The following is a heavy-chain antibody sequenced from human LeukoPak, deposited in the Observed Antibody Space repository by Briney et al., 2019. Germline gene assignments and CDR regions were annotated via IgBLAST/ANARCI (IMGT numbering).Heavy chain of an antibody. CDR2: INPNSGGT. Sequence: EASVKVSCKASGYTFTGYYMHWVRQAPGQGLEGMGWINPNSGGTNYAQKFQGRVTMTRDTSISTAYMELSRLRSDDTAVYYCAREWGYSYGALDYWGQGTLVTVSS. CDR3: AREWGYSYGALDY. CDR1: GYTFTGYY. J-gene: IGHJ4*02. V-gene: IGHV1-2*02. D-gene: IGHD5-18*01.